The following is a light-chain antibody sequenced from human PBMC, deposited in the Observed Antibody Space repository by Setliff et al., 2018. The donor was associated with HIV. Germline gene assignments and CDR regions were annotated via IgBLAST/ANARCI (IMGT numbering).Light chain of an antibody. CDR3: QQANSFPPT. Sequence: DIQLTQSPSSVSAFVGDRVTITCQASQVISSWLGWYQQKSGTAPKLLIYSASTLQSGVPSRFSGSGSGTNFTLTISSLQPEDFATYYCQQANSFPPTFAQGTKVDIK. J-gene: IGKJ1*01. CDR2: SAS. CDR1: QVISSW. V-gene: IGKV1-12*01.